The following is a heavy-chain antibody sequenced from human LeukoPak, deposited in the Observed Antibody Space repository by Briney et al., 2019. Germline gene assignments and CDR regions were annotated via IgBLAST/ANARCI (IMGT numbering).Heavy chain of an antibody. Sequence: SETLSLTCTVSGGSISSYYWSWIRQPPGKGLEWIGYIYYSGSTNYNPSLKSRVTISVDTSKNQFSLKPSSVTAADTAVYYCARDYGSSWRANWFDPWGQGTLVTVSS. V-gene: IGHV4-59*12. CDR1: GGSISSYY. J-gene: IGHJ5*02. CDR2: IYYSGST. D-gene: IGHD6-6*01. CDR3: ARDYGSSWRANWFDP.